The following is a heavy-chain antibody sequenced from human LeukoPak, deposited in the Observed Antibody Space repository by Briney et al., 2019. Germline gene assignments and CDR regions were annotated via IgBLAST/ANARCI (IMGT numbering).Heavy chain of an antibody. CDR2: INPNSGGT. V-gene: IGHV1-2*02. D-gene: IGHD3-10*01. CDR3: ARPNYYGSGSYYRVMYFQH. J-gene: IGHJ1*01. CDR1: GYTFTGYY. Sequence: ASVKVSCKASGYTFTGYYMHWVRQAPGQGLEWMGWINPNSGGTNYAQKFQGRVTMTRDTSISTAYMELSRLRSDDTAVYYCARPNYYGSGSYYRVMYFQHWGQGTLVTVSS.